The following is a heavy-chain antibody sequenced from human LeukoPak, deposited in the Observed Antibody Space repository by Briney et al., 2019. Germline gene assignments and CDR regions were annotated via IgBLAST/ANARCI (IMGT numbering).Heavy chain of an antibody. V-gene: IGHV4-34*01. J-gene: IGHJ6*03. D-gene: IGHD5-18*01. CDR1: GGSFSDYY. CDR3: AREGRDRGYSYGYYYYYYMDV. Sequence: SETLSLTCAVYGGSFSDYYWSWIRQPPGKGLEWIGEINHSGSTNYNPSLKSRVTISVDTSKNQFSLKLSSVTAADTAVYYCAREGRDRGYSYGYYYYYYMDVWGKGTTVTVSS. CDR2: INHSGST.